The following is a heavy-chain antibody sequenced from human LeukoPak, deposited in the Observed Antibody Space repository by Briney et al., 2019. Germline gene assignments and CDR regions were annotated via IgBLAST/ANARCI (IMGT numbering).Heavy chain of an antibody. D-gene: IGHD1-26*01. Sequence: GGSLRLSCAASGFTFSSYSMSWVRQAPGKGLEWVSYIDTSSSTIYYADSVKGRFTVSRDNAKNSLYLQMKSLRAEDTTVYYCARDMGYSGSWPGYFDYWGQGVLVTVSS. V-gene: IGHV3-48*04. CDR1: GFTFSSYS. J-gene: IGHJ4*02. CDR2: IDTSSSTI. CDR3: ARDMGYSGSWPGYFDY.